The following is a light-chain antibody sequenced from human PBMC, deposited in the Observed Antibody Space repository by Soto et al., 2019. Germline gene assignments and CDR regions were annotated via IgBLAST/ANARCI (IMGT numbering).Light chain of an antibody. J-gene: IGKJ1*01. Sequence: DIVMTQSPLSLPVTPGEPASISCRSSQSLLQSNGNNCLDWYLQKPGQSPQLLIYLGSNRASGVPDRFSGSGSGTDFTLKISRVEAEDVGVYYCMQALQTPRTFGQGTKV. V-gene: IGKV2-28*01. CDR1: QSLLQSNGNNC. CDR3: MQALQTPRT. CDR2: LGS.